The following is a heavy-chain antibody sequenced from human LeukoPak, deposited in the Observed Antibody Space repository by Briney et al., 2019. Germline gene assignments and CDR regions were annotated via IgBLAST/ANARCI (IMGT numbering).Heavy chain of an antibody. CDR1: GFTFSSNS. CDR3: ARDWAGRSYFDY. CDR2: ISSSSSYI. V-gene: IGHV3-21*01. D-gene: IGHD3-16*01. Sequence: GGSLRVSCAASGFTFSSNSMNWVRQAPGKGLEWVSSISSSSSYIYYADSVKGRFTISRDNAKNSLYLQMNSLRAEDTAVYYCARDWAGRSYFDYWGQGTLVTVSS. J-gene: IGHJ4*02.